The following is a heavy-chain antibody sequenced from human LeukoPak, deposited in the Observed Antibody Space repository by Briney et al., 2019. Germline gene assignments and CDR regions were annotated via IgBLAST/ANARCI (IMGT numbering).Heavy chain of an antibody. Sequence: ASVKVSCKVSGYTLTELSMHWVRQAPGKGLEWMGGFDPEDGETIYAQKFQGRVTITRDTSASTAYMELSSLRSEDTAVYYCARPLRAGTGADAFDIWGQGTMVTVSS. V-gene: IGHV1-24*01. J-gene: IGHJ3*02. CDR2: FDPEDGET. D-gene: IGHD6-19*01. CDR1: GYTLTELS. CDR3: ARPLRAGTGADAFDI.